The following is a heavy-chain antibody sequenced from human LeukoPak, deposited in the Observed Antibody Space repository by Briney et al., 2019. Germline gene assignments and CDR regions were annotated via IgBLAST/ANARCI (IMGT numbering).Heavy chain of an antibody. CDR2: TSSSSYI. V-gene: IGHV3-21*01. CDR3: ARDRPVRGARDAFDI. Sequence: GGSLRLSCAASGFTFGSYSMNWVRQAPGKGLEWVSSTSSSSYIYYADSVKGRFTISRDNAKNSLYLQMNSLRAEDTAVYYCARDRPVRGARDAFDIWGQGTMVTVSS. J-gene: IGHJ3*02. CDR1: GFTFGSYS.